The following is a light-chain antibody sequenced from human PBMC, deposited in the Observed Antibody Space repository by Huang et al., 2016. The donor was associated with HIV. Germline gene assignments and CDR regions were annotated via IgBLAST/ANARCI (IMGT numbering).Light chain of an antibody. V-gene: IGKV3-15*01. CDR3: QQYNNWPPYT. CDR1: QSVSGN. J-gene: IGKJ2*01. Sequence: EIVMTRSPATLSVSPGERATLSCRASQSVSGNLAWYQQKPGQAPRLLIYGTSTRATGIPARFSGSGSGTEFTLTISSLQFEDFAVYYCQQYNNWPPYTFGQGTKLEIK. CDR2: GTS.